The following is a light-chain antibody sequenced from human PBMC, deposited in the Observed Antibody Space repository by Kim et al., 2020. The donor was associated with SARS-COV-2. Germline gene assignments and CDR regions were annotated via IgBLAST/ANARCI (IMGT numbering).Light chain of an antibody. CDR2: GND. Sequence: GQRVTSSCTGSSSNIGAGYDVHWYQQPPGTAPKLLISGNDDRPSGVPDRFSASKSDTSASLAIPGLQAEDEAFYCCQSYDTSLSRVFGGGTQLTVL. CDR1: SSNIGAGYD. CDR3: QSYDTSLSRV. V-gene: IGLV1-40*01. J-gene: IGLJ3*02.